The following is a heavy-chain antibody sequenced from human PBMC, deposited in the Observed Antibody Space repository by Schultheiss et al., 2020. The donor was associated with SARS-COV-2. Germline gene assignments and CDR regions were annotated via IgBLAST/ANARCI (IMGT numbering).Heavy chain of an antibody. CDR2: IYTSGST. J-gene: IGHJ3*02. D-gene: IGHD1-26*01. CDR3: ARPDSGSYPESAFDI. V-gene: IGHV4-4*07. CDR1: GGSISSYY. Sequence: LETLSLTCTVSGGSISSYYWSWIRQPAGKGLEWIGRIYTSGSTNYNPSLKSRVTISVDTSKNQFSLKLSSVTAADTAVYYCARPDSGSYPESAFDIWGQGTMVTVSS.